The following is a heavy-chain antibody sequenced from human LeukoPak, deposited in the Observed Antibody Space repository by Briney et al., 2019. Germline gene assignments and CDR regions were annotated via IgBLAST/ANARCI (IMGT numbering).Heavy chain of an antibody. CDR2: ISRSGTHI. CDR1: GFAFSSYG. CDR3: ARVEESASFDP. J-gene: IGHJ5*02. D-gene: IGHD3-3*01. V-gene: IGHV3-21*01. Sequence: GGSLRLSCEASGFAFSSYGMHWVRQAPGKGLEWVSSISRSGTHIYYADSLKGRFTISRDNAKNSLYLQMNSLRAEDTAVYYCARVEESASFDPWGQGTLVTVSS.